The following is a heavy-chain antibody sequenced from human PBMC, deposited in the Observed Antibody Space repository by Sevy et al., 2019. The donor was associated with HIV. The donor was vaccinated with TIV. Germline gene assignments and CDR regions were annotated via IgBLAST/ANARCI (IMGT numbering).Heavy chain of an antibody. CDR3: VRAIQSDGSF. V-gene: IGHV3-7*01. J-gene: IGHJ4*02. D-gene: IGHD6-19*01. Sequence: GGSLRLSCVASGFNLENFWMNWVRQAPGKGLEWVANIRQDGSEIYYVASVKGRFTISRDNARKLAYLQMNSLRVEDTGFYYCVRAIQSDGSFWGQGALVTVSS. CDR2: IRQDGSEI. CDR1: GFNLENFW.